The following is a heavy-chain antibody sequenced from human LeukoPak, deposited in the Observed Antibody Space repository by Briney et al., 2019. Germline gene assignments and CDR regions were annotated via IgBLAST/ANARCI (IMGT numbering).Heavy chain of an antibody. CDR3: AKDGSDGDYLWTDV. V-gene: IGHV3-23*01. Sequence: GGSLRLSCAASGFTFSSYAMSWVRQAPGKGLEWVSAISGSGGSTYYAGSVKGRFTISRDNSKNTLYLQMNSLRAEDTAVYYCAKDGSDGDYLWTDVWGKGTTVTVSS. CDR2: ISGSGGST. CDR1: GFTFSSYA. D-gene: IGHD4-17*01. J-gene: IGHJ6*04.